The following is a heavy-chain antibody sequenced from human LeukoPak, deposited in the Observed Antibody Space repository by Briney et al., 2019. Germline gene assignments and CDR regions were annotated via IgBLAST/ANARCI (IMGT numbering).Heavy chain of an antibody. CDR2: INPNSGGT. CDR1: GYTFTDFY. CDR3: ATDYNWNWFDP. V-gene: IGHV1-2*02. J-gene: IGHJ5*02. D-gene: IGHD1-1*01. Sequence: ASVKVSCKASGYTFTDFYMLWVRQAPGQGLEWMGWINPNSGGTDYAQKFQGRVTMTEDTSTDTAYMELSSLRSEDTAVYYCATDYNWNWFDPWGQGTLVTVSS.